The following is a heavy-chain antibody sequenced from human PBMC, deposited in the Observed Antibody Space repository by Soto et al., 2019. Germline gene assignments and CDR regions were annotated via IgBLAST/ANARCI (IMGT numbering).Heavy chain of an antibody. D-gene: IGHD3-10*01. CDR3: ARRVIGSSRAFDI. Sequence: VQLLEPGGGLAQPGGSLRLSCAASGFAFSSHPMSWVRQAPEKGMEWVSGISDGGDLTYNADSVKGRFTISSDNSTDTLYLQMNSLRAEDTAVYYCARRVIGSSRAFDIWGQGTMVTVSS. CDR1: GFAFSSHP. V-gene: IGHV3-23*01. J-gene: IGHJ3*02. CDR2: ISDGGDLT.